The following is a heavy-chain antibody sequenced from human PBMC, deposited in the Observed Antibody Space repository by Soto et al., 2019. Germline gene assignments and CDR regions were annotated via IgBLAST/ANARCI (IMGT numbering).Heavy chain of an antibody. CDR3: AAASHDYCDYYYYGMDV. Sequence: SVKVSCKASGFTFTSSAVQWVRQARGQRLEWIGWIVVGSGNTNYAQKFQERVTITRDVSTSTAYMELSSLRSEDTAVYYCAAASHDYCDYYYYGMDVWGQGTTVTVSS. J-gene: IGHJ6*02. CDR1: GFTFTSSA. V-gene: IGHV1-58*01. CDR2: IVVGSGNT. D-gene: IGHD4-17*01.